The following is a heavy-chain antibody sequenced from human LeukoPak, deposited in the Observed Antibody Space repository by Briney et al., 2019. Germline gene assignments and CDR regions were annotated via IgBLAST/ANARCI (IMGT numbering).Heavy chain of an antibody. Sequence: SETLSLTCTVSGGSISSSSYYWGWIRQPPGQGLEWIGSIYYSGSTYYNPSLKSRVTISVDTSKNQFSLKLSSVPAADTPVYYCAGPNKPYDFWSGYHQSDFHYWGQGTLVTVSS. CDR2: IYYSGST. D-gene: IGHD3-3*01. V-gene: IGHV4-39*01. CDR3: AGPNKPYDFWSGYHQSDFHY. J-gene: IGHJ4*02. CDR1: GGSISSSSYY.